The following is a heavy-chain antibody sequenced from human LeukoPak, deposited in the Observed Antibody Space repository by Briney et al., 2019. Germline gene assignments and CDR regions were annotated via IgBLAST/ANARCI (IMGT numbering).Heavy chain of an antibody. J-gene: IGHJ4*02. Sequence: GGSLRLSCAASGFTFSTYVMNWVRQAPGKGLEWVSAISGRGGSTYYADSVKGRFTISRDNSKNTLYLQMNSLRAEDTAVYYCARGPYSSGWYGLDFDYWGQGTLVTVSS. CDR3: ARGPYSSGWYGLDFDY. V-gene: IGHV3-23*01. CDR2: ISGRGGST. D-gene: IGHD6-19*01. CDR1: GFTFSTYV.